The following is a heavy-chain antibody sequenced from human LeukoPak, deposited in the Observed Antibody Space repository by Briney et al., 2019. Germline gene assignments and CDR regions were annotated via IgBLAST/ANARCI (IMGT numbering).Heavy chain of an antibody. CDR1: VFTFSDYY. CDR2: ISSSGSTI. CDR3: ARESQWLGSWFDP. D-gene: IGHD6-19*01. Sequence: GGALRLSCAASVFTFSDYYTSWIRQAPGKGLEWVSYISSSGSTIYYADSVKGRFTISRDNAKNSLYLQMNSLRAEDTAVYYCARESQWLGSWFDPWGQGTLVTVSS. J-gene: IGHJ5*02. V-gene: IGHV3-11*01.